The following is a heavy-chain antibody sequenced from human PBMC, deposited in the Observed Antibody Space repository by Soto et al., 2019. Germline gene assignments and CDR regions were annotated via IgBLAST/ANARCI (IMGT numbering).Heavy chain of an antibody. V-gene: IGHV3-23*01. D-gene: IGHD3-22*01. Sequence: EVQLLESGGGLVQPGGSLRLSCAASGFTFSSYAMSWVRQAPGKGLEWVSAISGSGGSTYYADSVKGRFTNPRDNSKNTLYLQMNSLKAEDTAVYYCAKDWDYDSSGNGAFDIWGQGRMVTVSS. CDR3: AKDWDYDSSGNGAFDI. CDR2: ISGSGGST. J-gene: IGHJ3*02. CDR1: GFTFSSYA.